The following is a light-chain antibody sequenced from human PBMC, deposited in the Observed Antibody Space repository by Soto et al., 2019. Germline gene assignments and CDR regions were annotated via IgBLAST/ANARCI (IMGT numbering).Light chain of an antibody. CDR2: GNN. V-gene: IGLV1-44*01. J-gene: IGLJ1*01. CDR3: ATRDDSLNGYV. CDR1: SSDIGSNT. Sequence: SVLTQPPAASGSPGQRVTISCSGSSSDIGSNTVNWYQRLPGTAPKLLIYGNNQQPSGVPDRFSCSKSGTSGSLAISGLQYEDEADHYCATRDDSLNGYVAGSGTKVTVL.